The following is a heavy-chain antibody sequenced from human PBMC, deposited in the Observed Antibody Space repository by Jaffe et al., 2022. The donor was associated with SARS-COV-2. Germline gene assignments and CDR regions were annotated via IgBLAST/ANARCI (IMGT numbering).Heavy chain of an antibody. J-gene: IGHJ3*02. CDR2: IYYSGST. V-gene: IGHV4-59*01. CDR1: GGSISSYY. Sequence: QVQLQESGPGLVKPSETLSLTCTVSGGSISSYYWSWIRQPPGKGLEWIGYIYYSGSTNYNPSLKSRVTISVDTSKNQFSLKLSSVTAADTAVYYCARDGGGAALADAFDIWGQGTMVTVSS. CDR3: ARDGGGAALADAFDI. D-gene: IGHD6-6*01.